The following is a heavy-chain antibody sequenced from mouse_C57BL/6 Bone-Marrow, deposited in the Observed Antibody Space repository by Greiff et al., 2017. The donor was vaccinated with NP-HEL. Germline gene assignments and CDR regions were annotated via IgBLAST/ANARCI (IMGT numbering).Heavy chain of an antibody. V-gene: IGHV5-6*01. Sequence: EVQLVESGGDLVKPGGSLKLSCAASGFTFSSYGLSWVRQTPDKRLEWVATISSGGSYTYYPASVKGRFTISRDNAKNTLYLQMSSLKSEDTAMYYCARHAPLYYFDYWGQGTTLTVSS. CDR2: ISSGGSYT. CDR3: ARHAPLYYFDY. CDR1: GFTFSSYG. D-gene: IGHD6-1*01. J-gene: IGHJ2*01.